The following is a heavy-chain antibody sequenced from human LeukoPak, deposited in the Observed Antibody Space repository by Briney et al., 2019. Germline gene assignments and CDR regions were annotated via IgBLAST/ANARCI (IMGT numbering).Heavy chain of an antibody. Sequence: GGSLRLSCAASGFTFSSYGMHWVRQAPGKGLEWVAFIRYDGSNKYYADSVKGRFTISRDNSKNTLYLQMNSLRAEDTALYHCARGPLFGEFKGFDPWGQGTLVTVSS. CDR1: GFTFSSYG. CDR2: IRYDGSNK. J-gene: IGHJ5*02. V-gene: IGHV3-30*02. D-gene: IGHD3-10*01. CDR3: ARGPLFGEFKGFDP.